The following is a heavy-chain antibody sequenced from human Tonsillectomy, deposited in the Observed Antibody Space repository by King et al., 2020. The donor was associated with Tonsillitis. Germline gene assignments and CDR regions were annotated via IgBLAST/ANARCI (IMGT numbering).Heavy chain of an antibody. CDR3: AKGAPGIAVAGSGAFDY. J-gene: IGHJ4*02. V-gene: IGHV3-23*04. CDR1: GFTFSSYA. CDR2: ISGSGGST. D-gene: IGHD6-19*01. Sequence: VQLVESGGDLVQPGGSLRLSCAASGFTFSSYAMSWVRQAPGKGLEWVSTISGSGGSTFYADSVKGRFTISRDNSENTVYLQMNSLRAADTAVYYCAKGAPGIAVAGSGAFDYWGQGTLVTVSS.